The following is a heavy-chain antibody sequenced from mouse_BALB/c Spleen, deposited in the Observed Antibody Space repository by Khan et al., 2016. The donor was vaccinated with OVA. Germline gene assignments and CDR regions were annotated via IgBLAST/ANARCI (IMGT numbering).Heavy chain of an antibody. CDR3: TRDGNYAHWYFDV. J-gene: IGHJ1*01. Sequence: EVELVESGGGLVKPGGSLKLSCAASGFTFSTYTMSWVRQAPEKRLEWVATVTSGSTYTYYPDSVKGRFTIYRDNAKNTLYLQMSSLKTDDTALYYCTRDGNYAHWYFDVWGAGTTVTVSS. D-gene: IGHD2-1*01. CDR1: GFTFSTYT. V-gene: IGHV5-6-4*01. CDR2: VTSGSTYT.